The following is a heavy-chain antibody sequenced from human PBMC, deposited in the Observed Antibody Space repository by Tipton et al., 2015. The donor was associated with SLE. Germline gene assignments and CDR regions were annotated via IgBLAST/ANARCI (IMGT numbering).Heavy chain of an antibody. CDR1: GYSFTSYW. Sequence: VQLVQSGAEVKKPGESLKISCKGSGYSFTSYWIGWVRQMPGKGLEWMGIIYPGDSDTRYSPSFQGQVTISADKSISTAYLQWSSLKASDTAMYYCARPLRYFDWFDAFDIWGQGTLVTVSS. J-gene: IGHJ3*02. CDR2: IYPGDSDT. V-gene: IGHV5-51*01. CDR3: ARPLRYFDWFDAFDI. D-gene: IGHD3-9*01.